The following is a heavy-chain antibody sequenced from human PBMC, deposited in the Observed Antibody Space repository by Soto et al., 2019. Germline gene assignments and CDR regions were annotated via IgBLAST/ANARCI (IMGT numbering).Heavy chain of an antibody. CDR3: ARDSPYDDFWSGVMELYYYGMDV. D-gene: IGHD3-3*01. V-gene: IGHV1-18*01. CDR2: ITAHNGNT. CDR1: GYTFSNYA. J-gene: IGHJ6*02. Sequence: ASVKVSCKASGYTFSNYAISWVRQAPGQGLEWMGWITAHNGNTKYAQKFQARVTMTTDTSTSTASMELRSLTSDDTAVYYCARDSPYDDFWSGVMELYYYGMDVWGQGTTVTVSS.